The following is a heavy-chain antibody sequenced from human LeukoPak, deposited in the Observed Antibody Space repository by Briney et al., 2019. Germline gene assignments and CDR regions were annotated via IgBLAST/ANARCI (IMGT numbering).Heavy chain of an antibody. CDR1: GYTFKHYY. J-gene: IGHJ4*02. V-gene: IGHV1-2*02. Sequence: GSSVKVSYKASGYTFKHYYIHWVPQAPGQGLEGMGWSSPNSGGTNYPQKFQGRVTMTRDTSISTAYMELSRLTSDDTAVYYCARGAEFDYWGQGTLVTVSS. CDR3: ARGAEFDY. CDR2: SSPNSGGT.